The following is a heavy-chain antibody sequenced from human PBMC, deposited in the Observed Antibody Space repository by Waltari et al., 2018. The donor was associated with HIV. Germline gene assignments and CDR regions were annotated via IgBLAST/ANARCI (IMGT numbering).Heavy chain of an antibody. Sequence: QVQLVESGGGVVQPGRSLILSCAASEASGFTFRNSSFHLVRQAPGKGLEWLIVISYDDGTNKYYADSVKGRFTISRDNSKNMLYLQMNSLRPEDTAVYYCARDRVAYCSGDCSYGMDVWGQGTTVTVSS. D-gene: IGHD2-21*02. CDR1: EASGFTFRNSS. V-gene: IGHV3-30-3*01. CDR3: ARDRVAYCSGDCSYGMDV. J-gene: IGHJ6*02. CDR2: ISYDDGTNK.